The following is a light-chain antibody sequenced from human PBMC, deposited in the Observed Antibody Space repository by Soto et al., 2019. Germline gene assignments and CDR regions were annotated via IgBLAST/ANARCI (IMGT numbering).Light chain of an antibody. CDR2: GAS. V-gene: IGKV3-15*01. Sequence: VMTQSPATLSASLGERATLSCRASQNLRSSLAWYQQKPGQAPRLLIYGASTRATCIPARFSGSGSGTDFTLIINRLEPEDVAIYYCQQYGGSPRITFGQGTRLEIK. J-gene: IGKJ5*01. CDR1: QNLRSS. CDR3: QQYGGSPRIT.